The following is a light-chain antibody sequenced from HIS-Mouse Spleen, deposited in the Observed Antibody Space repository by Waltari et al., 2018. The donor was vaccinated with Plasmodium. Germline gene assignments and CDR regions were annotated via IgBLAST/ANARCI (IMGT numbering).Light chain of an antibody. Sequence: SVLTQPPSASGTPGQRVTISCSGSSSNIGSNTVNWYQQLPGTAPKLLIWSNKQRPAGVTDRFSGSKSGTSGSLATSGLQSEDEADYYCAAWDDSLNGWVFGGGTKLTVL. J-gene: IGLJ3*02. V-gene: IGLV1-44*01. CDR1: SSNIGSNT. CDR3: AAWDDSLNGWV. CDR2: SNK.